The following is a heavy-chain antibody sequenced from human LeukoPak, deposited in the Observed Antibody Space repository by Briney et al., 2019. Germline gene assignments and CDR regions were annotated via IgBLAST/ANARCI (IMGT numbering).Heavy chain of an antibody. Sequence: ASVKVSCKASGYTFTSYAMHWVRQAPGQRLEWMGWINAGNGNTKYSQKFQGRVTITRDTSASTAYMELSSLRSEDTAVYYCARDYDFWSGYLNWSDPWGQGTLVTVSS. V-gene: IGHV1-3*01. CDR2: INAGNGNT. CDR1: GYTFTSYA. CDR3: ARDYDFWSGYLNWSDP. J-gene: IGHJ5*02. D-gene: IGHD3-3*01.